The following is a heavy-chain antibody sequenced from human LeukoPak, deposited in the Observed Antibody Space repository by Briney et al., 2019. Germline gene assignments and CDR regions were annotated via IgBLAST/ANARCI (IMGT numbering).Heavy chain of an antibody. Sequence: PSETLSLTCSVPGDSVSSSSYYWAWIRQPPGKGLEWIGTIYYSGTTYYNPSLKSRVTISVDASKNQFSLNLSCVTSTDTAVYSCARHRVYYGLDVWGQGTTVTVSS. CDR2: IYYSGTT. CDR3: ARHRVYYGLDV. CDR1: GDSVSSSSYY. V-gene: IGHV4-39*01. J-gene: IGHJ6*02.